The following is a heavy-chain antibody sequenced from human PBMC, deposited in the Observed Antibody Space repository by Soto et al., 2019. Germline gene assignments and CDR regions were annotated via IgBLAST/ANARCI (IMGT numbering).Heavy chain of an antibody. CDR3: ARVHPRSYYRYYYSGMDG. CDR1: VDTFTDYW. CDR2: IYHGDSDT. D-gene: IGHD1-26*01. J-gene: IGHJ6*02. V-gene: IGHV5-51*01. Sequence: AESLSTCCDVCVDTFTDYWIGWVLQLGGKGLEWMAIIYHGDSDTRYSPSFRCHVTITVDNSTNTAYLQWSSLRASDTAMYYCARVHPRSYYRYYYSGMDGWGQGSKVPVSS.